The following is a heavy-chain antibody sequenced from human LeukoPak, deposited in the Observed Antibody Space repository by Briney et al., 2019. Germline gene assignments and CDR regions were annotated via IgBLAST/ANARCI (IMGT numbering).Heavy chain of an antibody. J-gene: IGHJ4*02. CDR1: GFTFSSYA. D-gene: IGHD3-10*01. CDR2: VSAHGLDK. CDR3: ARAFTPGIRKALWIGDSL. Sequence: QTGGSLRLSCAASGFTFSSYAMSWVRQAPGKGLEWLAVVSAHGLDKFYASSVRGRFTISKDTSENTLSLQMNSLRSDDSGVYYCARAFTPGIRKALWIGDSLWDQGTLVTVSS. V-gene: IGHV3-30*04.